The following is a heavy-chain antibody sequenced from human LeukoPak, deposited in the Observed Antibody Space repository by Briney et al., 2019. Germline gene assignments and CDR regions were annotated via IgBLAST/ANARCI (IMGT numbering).Heavy chain of an antibody. J-gene: IGHJ3*02. V-gene: IGHV3-23*01. CDR1: GFTFSSYA. D-gene: IGHD3-9*01. Sequence: GGSLRLSCAASGFTFSSYALSWVRQAPGKGLEWVSAISASGGSTYYADSVKGRFTFSRDNSKNALYLQVNSLRAGDTAVYYCAKGHTGYDAFDIWGQGTMVTVSP. CDR2: ISASGGST. CDR3: AKGHTGYDAFDI.